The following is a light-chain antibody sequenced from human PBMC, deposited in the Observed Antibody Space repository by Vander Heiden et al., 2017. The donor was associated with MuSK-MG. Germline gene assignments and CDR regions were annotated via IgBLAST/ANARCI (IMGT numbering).Light chain of an antibody. Sequence: QSVLTQPPSASGTPGQRAPISCSGSSSNIGSNTVNWYQQLPGTAPKLLIYSNNERPSGVPDRFSGSMSGTSASLAISGLQSEDEADYYCAAWDDSLNGVVFGGGTKLTVL. V-gene: IGLV1-44*01. CDR2: SNN. J-gene: IGLJ2*01. CDR1: SSNIGSNT. CDR3: AAWDDSLNGVV.